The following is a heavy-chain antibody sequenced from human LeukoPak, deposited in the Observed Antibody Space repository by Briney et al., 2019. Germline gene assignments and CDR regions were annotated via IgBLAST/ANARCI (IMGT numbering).Heavy chain of an antibody. CDR1: GYTFTGYY. V-gene: IGHV1-2*02. D-gene: IGHD3-22*01. J-gene: IGHJ4*02. Sequence: ASVKVSCKASGYTFTGYYMHWVRQAPGQGLEWMGWINPNSGGTNYAQKFQGRVTMTRDTSISTAYMELSRLRSDDTAVYYCARDAYRRYYYDSRGYPYFDYWGQGTLVTVSS. CDR2: INPNSGGT. CDR3: ARDAYRRYYYDSRGYPYFDY.